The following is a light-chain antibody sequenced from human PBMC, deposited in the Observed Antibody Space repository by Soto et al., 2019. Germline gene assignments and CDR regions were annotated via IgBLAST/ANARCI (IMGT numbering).Light chain of an antibody. CDR3: CSYVGGGTWV. Sequence: QSVLTQPPSVSGAPGQRVTISCTGSSSNIGAGYDVHWYQQHPRTAPKLLIYSNNNRPSGVPDRFSGSKSGTSASLAITGLQPEDEAHYYCCSYVGGGTWVFGGGTKVTVL. CDR1: SSNIGAGYD. CDR2: SNN. V-gene: IGLV1-40*01. J-gene: IGLJ3*02.